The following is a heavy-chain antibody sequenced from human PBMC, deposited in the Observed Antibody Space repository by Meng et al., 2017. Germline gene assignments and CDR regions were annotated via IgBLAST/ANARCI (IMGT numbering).Heavy chain of an antibody. CDR1: GDSISSYY. J-gene: IGHJ5*02. CDR3: ARELSTMIVPGGWFDP. CDR2: IYYSGST. V-gene: IGHV4-59*01. Sequence: GSLRLSCTVSGDSISSYYWSWIRQPPGKGLEWIGYIYYSGSTNYNPSLKSRVTISVDTSKNQFSPKLSSVTAADTAVYYCARELSTMIVPGGWFDPWGQGTLVTVSS. D-gene: IGHD3-22*01.